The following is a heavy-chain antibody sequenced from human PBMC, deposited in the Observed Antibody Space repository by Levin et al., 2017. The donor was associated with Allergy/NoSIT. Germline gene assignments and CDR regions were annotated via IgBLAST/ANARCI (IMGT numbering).Heavy chain of an antibody. V-gene: IGHV3-48*03. Sequence: GESLKISCAASGFTFSSYEMNWVRQAPGKGLEWVSYISSSGSTIYYADSVKGRFTISRDNAKNSLYLQMNSLRAEDTAVYYCARGGYCSGGSCYAYGYFDLWGRGTLVTVSS. CDR1: GFTFSSYE. J-gene: IGHJ2*01. D-gene: IGHD2-15*01. CDR3: ARGGYCSGGSCYAYGYFDL. CDR2: ISSSGSTI.